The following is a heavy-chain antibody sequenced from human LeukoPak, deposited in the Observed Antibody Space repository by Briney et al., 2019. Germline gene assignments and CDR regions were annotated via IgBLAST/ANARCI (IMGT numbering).Heavy chain of an antibody. CDR3: AWGDTSGYPFAP. CDR1: GGSFSGYY. V-gene: IGHV4-59*10. Sequence: SETLSLTCAVYGGSFSGYYWSWIRQPAGKGLEWIGRIYTSGGTSGTTYYNPSLKSRVTISVDTSKNQFSLKLSSVTAADTAVYYCAWGDTSGYPFAPWGQGTLVTVSS. CDR2: IYTSGGTSGTT. J-gene: IGHJ5*02. D-gene: IGHD3-22*01.